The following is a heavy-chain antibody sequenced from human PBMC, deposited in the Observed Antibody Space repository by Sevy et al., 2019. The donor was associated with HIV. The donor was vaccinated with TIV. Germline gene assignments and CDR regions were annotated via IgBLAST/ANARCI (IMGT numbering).Heavy chain of an antibody. Sequence: GGSLRLSCAASGLTFSSYWMSWVRQAPGKGLEWVANIKEDGSEQYYVDSVKGRFTVSRDNAKNSLYLQMNSLRAEDTAVYYCTKFYGTCSYVDYWGQGTLVTVSS. V-gene: IGHV3-7*01. D-gene: IGHD3-10*01. J-gene: IGHJ4*02. CDR2: IKEDGSEQ. CDR3: TKFYGTCSYVDY. CDR1: GLTFSSYW.